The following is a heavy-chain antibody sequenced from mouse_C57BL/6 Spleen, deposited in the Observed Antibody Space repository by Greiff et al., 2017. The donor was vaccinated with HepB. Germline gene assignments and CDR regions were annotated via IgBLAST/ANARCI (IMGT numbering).Heavy chain of an antibody. CDR3: AGGNYAMDY. J-gene: IGHJ4*01. CDR1: GYTFTSYW. Sequence: QVQLQQSGAELVKPGASVKVSCKASGYTFTSYWMHWVKQRPGKGLEWIGRIYPGDGDTNYNGKFKGKATLTADKSSSTAYMQLSSLTSEDSAVYFCAGGNYAMDYWGQGTSVTVSS. V-gene: IGHV1-82*01. CDR2: IYPGDGDT.